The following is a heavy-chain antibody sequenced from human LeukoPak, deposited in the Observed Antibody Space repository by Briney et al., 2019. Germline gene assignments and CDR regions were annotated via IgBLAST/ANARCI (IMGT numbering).Heavy chain of an antibody. CDR3: ARSWYADPLFDY. CDR1: GFTFSSYS. V-gene: IGHV3-21*04. J-gene: IGHJ4*02. CDR2: ISSSSSYI. D-gene: IGHD6-13*01. Sequence: GGSLRLSCAASGFTFSSYSMTWVRQAPGKGLEWVSSISSSSSYIYYADSVKGRFTISRDNAKNSLYLQMNSLRAEDTAVYYCARSWYADPLFDYWGQGTLVTVSS.